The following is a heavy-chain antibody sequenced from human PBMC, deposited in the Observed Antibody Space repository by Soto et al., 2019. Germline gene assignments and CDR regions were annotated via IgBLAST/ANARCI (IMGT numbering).Heavy chain of an antibody. D-gene: IGHD3-10*01. CDR1: GYTFTSYG. CDR3: ARDLMVMVRGVRYGMDV. V-gene: IGHV1-18*01. J-gene: IGHJ6*02. Sequence: ASVKVSCKASGYTFTSYGISWVRQAPGQGLEWMGWISAYNGNTNYAQKLQGRVTMTTDTSTSTAYMELRSLRSDDTAVYYCARDLMVMVRGVRYGMDVWGQGTTVTVSS. CDR2: ISAYNGNT.